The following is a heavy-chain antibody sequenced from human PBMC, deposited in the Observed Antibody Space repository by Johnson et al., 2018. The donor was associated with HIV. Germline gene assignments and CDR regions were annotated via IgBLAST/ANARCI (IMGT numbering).Heavy chain of an antibody. CDR3: ATAYCGGGTCPLWSAFDI. V-gene: IGHV3-30*14. CDR1: GFTFSSYT. D-gene: IGHD2-15*01. J-gene: IGHJ3*02. Sequence: QVQLVESGGGLVQPGGSLRLSCAASGFTFSSYTMHWVRQAPGKGLEWVAVISYDGSNKYYADSVKGRFTISRDNSKNTLYLQMNNLRPEDTAVYYCATAYCGGGTCPLWSAFDIWGQGTKVTVSS. CDR2: ISYDGSNK.